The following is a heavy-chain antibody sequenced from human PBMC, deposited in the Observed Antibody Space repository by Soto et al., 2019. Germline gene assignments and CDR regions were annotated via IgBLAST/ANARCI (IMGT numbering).Heavy chain of an antibody. CDR3: ARASPYDRSDFDY. Sequence: SETLSLTCTVSGGSVSSDNYYWSWIRQPPGKRLEWIAYIYDSGRTNYNPSLKRRVSISVDTSKNHFSLRLSSVTAADTALFYFARASPYDRSDFDYWGQGTLVTVSS. CDR2: IYDSGRT. CDR1: GGSVSSDNYY. V-gene: IGHV4-61*03. D-gene: IGHD3-22*01. J-gene: IGHJ4*02.